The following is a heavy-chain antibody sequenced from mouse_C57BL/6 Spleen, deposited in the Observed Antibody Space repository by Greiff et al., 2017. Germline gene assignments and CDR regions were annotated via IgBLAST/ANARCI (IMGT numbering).Heavy chain of an antibody. D-gene: IGHD1-1*01. CDR1: GYAFTNYL. J-gene: IGHJ4*01. CDR2: VNPGSGGT. Sequence: QVQLQQSGAELVRPGTSVKVSCKASGYAFTNYLIEWVKQRPGQGLEWIGVVNPGSGGTNYNEKFKGKATLTADKSSSTAYMQLSSLTSEDSAVYFCARPDYEDAMDYWGQGTSVTVSS. V-gene: IGHV1-54*01. CDR3: ARPDYEDAMDY.